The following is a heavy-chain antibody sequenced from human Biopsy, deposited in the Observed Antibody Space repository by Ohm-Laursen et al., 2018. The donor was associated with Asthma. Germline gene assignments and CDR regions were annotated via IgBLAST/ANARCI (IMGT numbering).Heavy chain of an antibody. J-gene: IGHJ4*02. CDR2: INSFFGTT. CDR3: ARKAGSCISRTCYSLDF. V-gene: IGHV1-69*13. Sequence: GASVKVSCKSLGGTFNTYVLGWVRQAPGQGLEWMGGINSFFGTTTYPQKFQDRVTITADDSTSTVYMELSSLRSEDTAVYYCARKAGSCISRTCYSLDFWGQGTLVTVSS. D-gene: IGHD2-15*01. CDR1: GGTFNTYV.